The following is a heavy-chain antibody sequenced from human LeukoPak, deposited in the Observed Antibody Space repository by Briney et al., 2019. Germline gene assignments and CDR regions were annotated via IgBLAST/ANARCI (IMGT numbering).Heavy chain of an antibody. Sequence: ASVKVSCKASGFTFTSSAMQWVRQARGQRLEWIGWIVVGSGNTNYAQKFQERVTITRDMSTSTAYMELSSLRSEDTAAYYCARDNDSRDPPHFDYWGQGTLVTVSS. CDR3: ARDNDSRDPPHFDY. CDR1: GFTFTSSA. V-gene: IGHV1-58*02. D-gene: IGHD3-16*01. CDR2: IVVGSGNT. J-gene: IGHJ4*02.